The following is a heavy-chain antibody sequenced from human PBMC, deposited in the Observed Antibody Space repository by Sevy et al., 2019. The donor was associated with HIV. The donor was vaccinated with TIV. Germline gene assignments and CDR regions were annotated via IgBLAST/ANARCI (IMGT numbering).Heavy chain of an antibody. CDR2: ISSGGSNK. D-gene: IGHD5-18*01. V-gene: IGHV3-11*01. J-gene: IGHJ4*02. CDR1: TFTFSDYY. CDR3: ARVRYNYGSYYFDY. Sequence: GGSLRLSCAASTFTFSDYYMTWIRQAPGKGLEWVSHISSGGSNKYYADSVKGRCTISRDNAKNSLYLQMNSLRVEDTALYYCARVRYNYGSYYFDYWGQGSLVTVSS.